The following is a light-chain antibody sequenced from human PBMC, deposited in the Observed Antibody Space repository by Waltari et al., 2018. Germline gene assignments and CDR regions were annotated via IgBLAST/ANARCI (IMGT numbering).Light chain of an antibody. J-gene: IGKJ1*01. CDR3: QHYVRLPVT. CDR2: GAS. CDR1: QSVGRA. Sequence: EIVLTQSPGTLSLSPGEIATLSCWASQSVGRALAWYQQKRGQAPRLLIYGASTRASGSPDRFSGSGSGTDFSLTINRLEPEDFAVYYCQHYVRLPVTFGQGTKVEIK. V-gene: IGKV3-20*01.